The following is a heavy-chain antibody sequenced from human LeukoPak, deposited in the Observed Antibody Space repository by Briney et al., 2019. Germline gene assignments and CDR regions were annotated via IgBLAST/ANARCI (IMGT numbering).Heavy chain of an antibody. J-gene: IGHJ4*02. D-gene: IGHD5-18*01. CDR1: GFTFSSYA. CDR3: AKRSDGYSYQFDY. CDR2: ISGSGGSA. V-gene: IGHV3-23*01. Sequence: GGSLRLSCAASGFTFSSYAMSWVRQAPGKGLEWVSAISGSGGSAYYADSVKGRFTISRDNSKNTLYLQMNSLRAEDTAVYYCAKRSDGYSYQFDYWGQGTLVTVSS.